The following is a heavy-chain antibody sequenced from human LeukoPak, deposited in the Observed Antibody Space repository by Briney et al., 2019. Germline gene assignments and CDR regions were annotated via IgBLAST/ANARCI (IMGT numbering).Heavy chain of an antibody. D-gene: IGHD2-2*01. CDR3: ARDERKYCSDSSCYPGDY. J-gene: IGHJ4*02. CDR1: GFIFSDYA. Sequence: GGSLRLSCAASGFIFSDYAMKWVRQAPGKGLEWVGAISRTSAYIYYSDSVKGRFTLSRDNAGDSVYLQMDSLRAEDTAVYYCARDERKYCSDSSCYPGDYWGQGIPVTVSS. CDR2: ISRTSAYI. V-gene: IGHV3-21*01.